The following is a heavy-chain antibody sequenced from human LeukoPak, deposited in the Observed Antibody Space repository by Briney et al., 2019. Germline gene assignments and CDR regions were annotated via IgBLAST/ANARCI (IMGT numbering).Heavy chain of an antibody. V-gene: IGHV1-46*01. J-gene: IGHJ4*02. CDR3: ARDYFDN. CDR2: INPSGGST. CDR1: GCTFTIYY. Sequence: ASVKVSCKASGCTFTIYYMHWVRQAPGQGLEWIGIINPSGGSTNYAQNFQGRVTMTRDTSTSTVYMELSSLRPEDTAVYYCARDYFDNWGQGTLVTVSS.